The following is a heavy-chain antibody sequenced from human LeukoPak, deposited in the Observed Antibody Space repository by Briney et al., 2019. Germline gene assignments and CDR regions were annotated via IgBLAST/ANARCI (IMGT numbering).Heavy chain of an antibody. Sequence: SETLSLTCTVSGGSISSYYWSWIRQPPGKGLKWIGYIYYSGSTNYNPSLKSRVTISVDTSKNQFSLKLSSVTAADTAVYYCARKRGITSGYNWFDPWGQETLVTVSS. J-gene: IGHJ5*02. D-gene: IGHD3-3*01. CDR3: ARKRGITSGYNWFDP. CDR2: IYYSGST. V-gene: IGHV4-59*08. CDR1: GGSISSYY.